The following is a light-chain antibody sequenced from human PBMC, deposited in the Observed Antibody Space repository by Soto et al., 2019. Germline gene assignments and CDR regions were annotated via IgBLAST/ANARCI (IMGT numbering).Light chain of an antibody. Sequence: VCRSRWASIHIKKNGTSSDIVTYNLVSWYQQPPGKAPKLMIYEVNKRPSGVSDRFSGSKSGNTASLTISGLQAEDEADYYCCSYAGSSTLYVFGTGTKVTVL. V-gene: IGLV2-23*02. CDR1: SSDIVTYNL. CDR3: CSYAGSSTLYV. CDR2: EVN. J-gene: IGLJ1*01.